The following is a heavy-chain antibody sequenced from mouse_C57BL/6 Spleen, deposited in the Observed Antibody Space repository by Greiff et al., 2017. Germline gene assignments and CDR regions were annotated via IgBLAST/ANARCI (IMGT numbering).Heavy chain of an antibody. V-gene: IGHV5-17*01. CDR3: ARPYSKGTWFAY. CDR2: ISSGSSTI. D-gene: IGHD2-5*01. Sequence: EVKVVESGGGLVKPGGSLKLSCAASGFTFSDYGMHWVRQAPGKGLEWVAYISSGSSTIYYADTVKGRFTISRDNAKNTLFLQMTSLRSEDTAMYYCARPYSKGTWFAYWGQGTLVTVSA. J-gene: IGHJ3*01. CDR1: GFTFSDYG.